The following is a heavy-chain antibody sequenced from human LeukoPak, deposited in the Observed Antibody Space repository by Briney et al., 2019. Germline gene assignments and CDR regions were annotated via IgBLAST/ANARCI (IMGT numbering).Heavy chain of an antibody. CDR2: ISAYNGNT. Sequence: ASVKVSCKASGGTFGSYAISWVRQAPGQGLEWMGWISAYNGNTNYAQKLQGRVTMTTDTSTSTAYMELRSLRSDDTAVYYCARDQAYYHFWSGYYTVFGYWGQGTLVTVSS. CDR3: ARDQAYYHFWSGYYTVFGY. V-gene: IGHV1-18*01. D-gene: IGHD3-3*01. J-gene: IGHJ4*02. CDR1: GGTFGSYA.